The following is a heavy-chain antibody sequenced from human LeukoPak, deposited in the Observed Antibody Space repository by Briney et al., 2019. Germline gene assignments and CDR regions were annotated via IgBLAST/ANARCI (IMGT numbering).Heavy chain of an antibody. CDR2: INHSGST. CDR1: GGSFSGYY. Sequence: IPSETLSLTCAVYGGSFSGYYWSWIRQPPGKGLEWIGEINHSGSTNYNPSLKSRVTISVDTSKNQFSLKLSSVTAADTAVYYCARAVIAAAGYYFDYWGQGTLVTVSS. D-gene: IGHD6-13*01. V-gene: IGHV4-34*01. CDR3: ARAVIAAAGYYFDY. J-gene: IGHJ4*02.